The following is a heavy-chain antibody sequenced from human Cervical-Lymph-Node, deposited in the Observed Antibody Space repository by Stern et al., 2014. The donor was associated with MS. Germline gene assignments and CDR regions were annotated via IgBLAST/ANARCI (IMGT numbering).Heavy chain of an antibody. Sequence: VQLVESGGGLVQPGGSLRLSCAASGFTFSTYAMNWVRQAPGKGLEWVSAISDSGDNTYYADSVKGRFTISRDNSQNTLYLRMNSLGAEDTALYYCARGAPSLYSSNSFDYWGQGSLVTVSS. CDR1: GFTFSTYA. CDR3: ARGAPSLYSSNSFDY. D-gene: IGHD6-13*01. V-gene: IGHV3-23*04. CDR2: ISDSGDNT. J-gene: IGHJ4*02.